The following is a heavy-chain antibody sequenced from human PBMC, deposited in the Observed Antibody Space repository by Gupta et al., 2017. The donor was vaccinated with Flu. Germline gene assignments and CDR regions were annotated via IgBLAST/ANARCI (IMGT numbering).Heavy chain of an antibody. CDR2: IIPIFGTA. Sequence: LEWMGGIIPIFGTANYAQKFQGRVTITADKSTSTAYMELSSLRSEDTAVYYCARNKYGSGYDLFARFGWFDPWGQGTLVTVSS. D-gene: IGHD5-12*01. J-gene: IGHJ5*02. CDR3: ARNKYGSGYDLFARFGWFDP. V-gene: IGHV1-69*06.